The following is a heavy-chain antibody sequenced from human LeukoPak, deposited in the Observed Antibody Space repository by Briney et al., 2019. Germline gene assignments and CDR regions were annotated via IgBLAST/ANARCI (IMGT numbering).Heavy chain of an antibody. D-gene: IGHD3-3*01. J-gene: IGHJ4*02. CDR1: GFTFSSYA. Sequence: GGSLRLSCAASGFTFSSYAMSWVRQAPGKGLEWVSAISGSGGSTYYADSVKGRFATSRDNSKNTLYLQMNSLRAEDTAVYYCAKEAEGFWSGSRGPFDYWGQGTLVTVSS. V-gene: IGHV3-23*01. CDR3: AKEAEGFWSGSRGPFDY. CDR2: ISGSGGST.